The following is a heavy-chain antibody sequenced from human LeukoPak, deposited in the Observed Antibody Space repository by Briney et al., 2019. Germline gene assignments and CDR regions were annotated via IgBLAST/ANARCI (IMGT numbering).Heavy chain of an antibody. D-gene: IGHD5-12*01. V-gene: IGHV1-46*01. CDR1: GYSITNYY. CDR2: INPSGGST. CDR3: ARGAPTTRIGAGRFDY. J-gene: IGHJ4*02. Sequence: GASVTVSCTAFGYSITNYYVHWVRQAPGQGLEWMGEINPSGGSTSYAQKFQGRITVTRDTYTNTVYMDLSSLRSEDTATYYCARGAPTTRIGAGRFDYWGQGSLLTVAS.